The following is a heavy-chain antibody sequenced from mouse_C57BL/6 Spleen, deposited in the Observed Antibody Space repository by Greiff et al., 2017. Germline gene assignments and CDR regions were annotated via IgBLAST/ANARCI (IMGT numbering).Heavy chain of an antibody. CDR2: IYPGNSDT. J-gene: IGHJ2*01. CDR1: GYTFTSYW. D-gene: IGHD1-1*01. CDR3: TRVITTVVAFDY. V-gene: IGHV1-5*01. Sequence: VQLQQSGTVLARSGASVKMSCKTSGYTFTSYWMHWVKQRPGQGLEWIGAIYPGNSDTSYNQKFKGKDKLTAVTSASTAYMELSSLTNEDSAVYYCTRVITTVVAFDYWGQGTTLTVSS.